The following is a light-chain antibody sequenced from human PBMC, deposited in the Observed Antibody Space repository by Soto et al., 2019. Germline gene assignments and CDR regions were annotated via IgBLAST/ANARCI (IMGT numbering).Light chain of an antibody. CDR2: DVS. CDR3: SSYTSSSSYV. Sequence: LTQPASVSGSPGQSITISCTGTSSDVGGYNSVSWYQQHPGKAPKLMICDVSNRPSGVSNRFSGSKSGNTASLTISGLQAEDEADYYCSSYTSSSSYVFGTGT. CDR1: SSDVGGYNS. J-gene: IGLJ1*01. V-gene: IGLV2-14*01.